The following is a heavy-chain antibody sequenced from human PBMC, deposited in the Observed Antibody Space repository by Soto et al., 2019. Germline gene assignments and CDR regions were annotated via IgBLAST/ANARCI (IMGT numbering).Heavy chain of an antibody. CDR2: VNHSGTT. V-gene: IGHV4-34*01. Sequence: SETLSLTCAVYGGSFSGYYWSWIRQPPGKGLEWIGEVNHSGTTDYNPSLKSRVTISVDTSKNQFSLKLSSVTAADTAVYYCARRAYFDYWGQGTLVTVSS. CDR1: GGSFSGYY. J-gene: IGHJ4*02. CDR3: ARRAYFDY.